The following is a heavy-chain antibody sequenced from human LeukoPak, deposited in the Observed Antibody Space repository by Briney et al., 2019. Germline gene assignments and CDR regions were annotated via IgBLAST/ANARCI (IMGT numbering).Heavy chain of an antibody. Sequence: ASVKVSCKASGYTFTSYDINWVRQATGQGLEWMGWMNPNSGNTGYAQKFQGRVTMTRNTSISTAYMELSSLRSEDTAVYYCARGRGSSSSKYNWFDPWGQGTLVTVSS. CDR2: MNPNSGNT. J-gene: IGHJ5*02. V-gene: IGHV1-8*01. CDR3: ARGRGSSSSKYNWFDP. CDR1: GYTFTSYD. D-gene: IGHD6-6*01.